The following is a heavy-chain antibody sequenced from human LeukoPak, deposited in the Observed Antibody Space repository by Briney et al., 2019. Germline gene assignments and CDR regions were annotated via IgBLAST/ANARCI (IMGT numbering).Heavy chain of an antibody. D-gene: IGHD2-2*01. Sequence: QPGGSLRLSCAASGHYWMHWVRQAPGKGLVWVSHINSDGSWTSYADSVKGRFTISKDNAKNTVYLQMNNLRAEDTAVYYCVSFYETYWGRGTQVTVSS. CDR3: VSFYETY. CDR1: GHYW. V-gene: IGHV3-74*01. CDR2: INSDGSWT. J-gene: IGHJ4*02.